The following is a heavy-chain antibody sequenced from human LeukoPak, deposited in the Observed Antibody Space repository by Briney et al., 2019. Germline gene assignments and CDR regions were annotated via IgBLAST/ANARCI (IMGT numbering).Heavy chain of an antibody. V-gene: IGHV1-18*01. J-gene: IGHJ4*02. D-gene: IGHD3-22*01. Sequence: ASVKVSCKASGYTFTSYGISWVRQAPGQGLEWMGWISVYNGNPNYAQKFQGRVTMTTDTSTDTAYMELRSLRSDDTAVYYCARDEARYFDSSSYYFWGQGTLVTVSS. CDR2: ISVYNGNP. CDR3: ARDEARYFDSSSYYF. CDR1: GYTFTSYG.